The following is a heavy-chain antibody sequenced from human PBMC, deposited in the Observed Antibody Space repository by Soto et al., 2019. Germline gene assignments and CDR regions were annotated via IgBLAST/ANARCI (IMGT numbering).Heavy chain of an antibody. CDR2: LDSGST. J-gene: IGHJ5*02. CDR1: GGSINSYY. CDR3: GRGGAGAIGPIWWYDI. Sequence: SETLPLTCTVSGGSINSYYWSWIRQPPGKGLGWIGYLDSGSTNYNPSLKTRVTISLDTSKTRFSLKLRSVTAADTAVYYCGRGGAGAIGPIWWYDIWSQG. V-gene: IGHV4-59*01. D-gene: IGHD2-2*02.